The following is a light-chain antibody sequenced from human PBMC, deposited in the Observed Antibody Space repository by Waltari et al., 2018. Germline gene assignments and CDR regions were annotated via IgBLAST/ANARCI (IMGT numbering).Light chain of an antibody. CDR2: KPF. Sequence: DIQMTQSPSTLSASVGDRVTITCRASQSISIWLAWYQQKPGKAPKLLISKPFSLESGVPSRFSGSGSGTEFTLTISNLQPDDFATYYCHHYNNYPVAFGQGTKLEI. CDR1: QSISIW. CDR3: HHYNNYPVA. V-gene: IGKV1-5*03. J-gene: IGKJ2*01.